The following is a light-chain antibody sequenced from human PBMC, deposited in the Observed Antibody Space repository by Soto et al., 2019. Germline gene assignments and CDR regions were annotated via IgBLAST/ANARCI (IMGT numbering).Light chain of an antibody. CDR2: AVT. CDR1: ATDVVAYNY. J-gene: IGLJ2*01. V-gene: IGLV2-14*01. CDR3: SSFTSSNTLL. Sequence: QSVLTQPASVSGSPGQSITISCTGTATDVVAYNYVSWYQQHPGRAPKLIIYAVTDRPSGVADRFSGSKSGDTASLTISGLQAEDEAHYYCSSFTSSNTLLFGGGTKVTVL.